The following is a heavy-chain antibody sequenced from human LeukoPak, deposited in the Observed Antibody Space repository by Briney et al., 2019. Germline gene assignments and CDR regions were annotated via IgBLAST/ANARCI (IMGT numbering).Heavy chain of an antibody. CDR1: GGSISSSSYY. D-gene: IGHD3-16*01. CDR3: ARDTYRHYYYYGMDV. V-gene: IGHV4-39*07. CDR2: IYYSGST. Sequence: PSETLSLTCTVSGGSISSSSYYWGWIRQPPGKGLEWIGSIYYSGSTYYNPSLKSRVTISVDTSKNQFSLKLSSVTAADTAVYYCARDTYRHYYYYGMDVWGQGTTVTVSS. J-gene: IGHJ6*02.